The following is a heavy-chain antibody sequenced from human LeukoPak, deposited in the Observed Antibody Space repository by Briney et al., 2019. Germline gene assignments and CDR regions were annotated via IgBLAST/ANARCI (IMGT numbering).Heavy chain of an antibody. Sequence: GGSLRLSCAASGFTFSSYAMHWVRQAPGKGLEWVAVISYDGSNKYYADSVKGRFTISRDNSKNTLYLQMNRLRAEDTAVYYCARVGLQQLVFDYWGQGTLVTVSS. J-gene: IGHJ4*02. CDR1: GFTFSSYA. V-gene: IGHV3-30*04. CDR2: ISYDGSNK. D-gene: IGHD6-13*01. CDR3: ARVGLQQLVFDY.